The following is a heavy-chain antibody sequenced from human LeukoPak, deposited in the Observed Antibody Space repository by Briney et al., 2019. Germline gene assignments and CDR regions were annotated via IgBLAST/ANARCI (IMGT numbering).Heavy chain of an antibody. J-gene: IGHJ6*02. CDR3: ARDRANKITMVREDPPEGYYGMDV. D-gene: IGHD3-10*01. V-gene: IGHV3-21*01. CDR1: GFTFSSYS. Sequence: GGSLRLSCAASGFTFSSYSMNWVRQAPGKGLEWVSSISSSSSYIYYADSVKGRFTISRDNAKNSLYLQMNSLRAEDTAVYYCARDRANKITMVREDPPEGYYGMDVWGQGTTVTVSS. CDR2: ISSSSSYI.